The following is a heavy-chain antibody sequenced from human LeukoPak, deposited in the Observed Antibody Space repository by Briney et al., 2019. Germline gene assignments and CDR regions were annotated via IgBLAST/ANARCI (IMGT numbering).Heavy chain of an antibody. V-gene: IGHV4-34*01. CDR3: ARPYGSGSYFDY. Sequence: SETLSLTCAVYGGSFSGYSWSWIRQPPEKGLEWIGSIYYSGSTYYNPSLKSRVTISVDTSKNQFSLKLSSVTAADTAVYYCARPYGSGSYFDYWGQGTLVTVSS. CDR2: IYYSGST. D-gene: IGHD3-10*01. CDR1: GGSFSGYS. J-gene: IGHJ4*02.